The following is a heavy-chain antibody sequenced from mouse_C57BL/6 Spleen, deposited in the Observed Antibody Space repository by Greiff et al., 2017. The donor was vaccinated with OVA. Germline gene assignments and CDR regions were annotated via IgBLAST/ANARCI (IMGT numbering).Heavy chain of an antibody. J-gene: IGHJ2*01. CDR2: IDPEDGDT. D-gene: IGHD1-1*01. V-gene: IGHV14-1*01. CDR3: TTGGVVEEDFDY. CDR1: GFNIKDYY. Sequence: EVQLQQSGAELVRPGASVKLSCTASGFNIKDYYMHWVKQRPEQGLEWIGRIDPEDGDTEYAPKFQGKATMTADTSSNTAYLQLSSLTSEDTAVYYCTTGGVVEEDFDYWGQGTTLTVSS.